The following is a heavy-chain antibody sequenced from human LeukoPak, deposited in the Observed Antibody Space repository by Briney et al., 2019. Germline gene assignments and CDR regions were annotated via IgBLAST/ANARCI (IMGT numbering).Heavy chain of an antibody. Sequence: PSETLSLTCTVSGGSISSYYWSWIRQPPGKGLEWIGYIYYSGSTNYNPSLKSRVTISVDTSKNQFSLKLSSVTAADTAVYYCARAGPLTASIDYYMDVWGKGTTVTVSS. D-gene: IGHD5-18*01. CDR1: GGSISSYY. V-gene: IGHV4-59*12. CDR3: ARAGPLTASIDYYMDV. CDR2: IYYSGST. J-gene: IGHJ6*03.